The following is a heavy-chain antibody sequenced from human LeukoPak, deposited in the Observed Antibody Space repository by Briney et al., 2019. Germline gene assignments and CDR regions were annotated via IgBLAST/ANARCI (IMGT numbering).Heavy chain of an antibody. CDR3: ARNMVRGVTLYYFDY. D-gene: IGHD3-10*01. CDR2: LYHSGIT. J-gene: IGHJ4*02. Sequence: GSLRLSCAASGFTFSSYAMSWVRQAPGKGLEWVASLYHSGITYYNPSLKSRVTVSVDTSKNQFSLKLSSVTAADTAVYYCARNMVRGVTLYYFDYWGQGTLVTVSS. V-gene: IGHV4-38-2*01. CDR1: GFTFSSYA.